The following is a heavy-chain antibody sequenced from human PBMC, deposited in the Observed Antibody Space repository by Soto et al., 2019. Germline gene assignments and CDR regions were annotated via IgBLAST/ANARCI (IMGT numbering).Heavy chain of an antibody. CDR2: IIPLFSTT. D-gene: IGHD6-6*01. CDR3: ARDGNLSSSYGDFDY. CDR1: GGAFNNYG. V-gene: IGHV1-69*01. Sequence: QVELVQSGAEVKKPGSSVRVSCKASGGAFNNYGFTWVRQASGQGLEWMGPIIPLFSTTHYAQKFQGRVSITADGSTSTVHMELSSLTSEDTAVYYCARDGNLSSSYGDFDYWGQGTLVIVSS. J-gene: IGHJ4*02.